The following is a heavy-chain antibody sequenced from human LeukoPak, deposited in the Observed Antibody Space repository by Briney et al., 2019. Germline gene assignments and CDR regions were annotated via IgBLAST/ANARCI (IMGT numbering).Heavy chain of an antibody. Sequence: GGSLRLSCSASGFTFANFEMHWVRHAPGRGLEYVSGISRIGGRTNNADSVKGRFTISRDKSKNTLFLQMARLRAEDTAVYYWVIQISGWVYWGQGTLVTVSS. CDR2: ISRIGGRT. V-gene: IGHV3-64D*06. J-gene: IGHJ4*02. D-gene: IGHD6-19*01. CDR1: GFTFANFE. CDR3: VIQISGWVY.